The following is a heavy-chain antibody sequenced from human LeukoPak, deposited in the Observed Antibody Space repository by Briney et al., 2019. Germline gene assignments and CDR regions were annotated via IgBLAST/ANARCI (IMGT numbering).Heavy chain of an antibody. J-gene: IGHJ4*02. CDR3: ARISSRGYSGSYYLGY. D-gene: IGHD1-26*01. CDR1: GYTFTSYD. Sequence: GASVKVSSKASGYTFTSYDINWVRQATGQGLERMGWMNPNSGNTGYAQKFQGRVTITRNTSISTAYMELSSLRSEDTAVYYCARISSRGYSGSYYLGYWGQGTLVTVSS. V-gene: IGHV1-8*03. CDR2: MNPNSGNT.